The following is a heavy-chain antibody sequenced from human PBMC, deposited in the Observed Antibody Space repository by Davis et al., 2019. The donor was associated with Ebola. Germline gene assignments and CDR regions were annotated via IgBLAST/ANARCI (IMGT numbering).Heavy chain of an antibody. D-gene: IGHD4/OR15-4a*01. CDR3: ARELVPTTITHYYGMDV. Sequence: PSEILSLTCTVSGGAISRFYWSWIRQSAGKGLEWVGRIYTSGSTNYNPSLRSRVTMSVDTSKNKFFLKLRSVTAADTAVYYCARELVPTTITHYYGMDVWGQGTTVTVSS. CDR2: IYTSGST. J-gene: IGHJ6*02. CDR1: GGAISRFY. V-gene: IGHV4-4*07.